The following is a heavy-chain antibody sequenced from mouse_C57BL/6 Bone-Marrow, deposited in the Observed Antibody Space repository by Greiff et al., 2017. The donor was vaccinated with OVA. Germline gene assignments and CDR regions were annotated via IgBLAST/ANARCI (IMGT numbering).Heavy chain of an antibody. CDR2: INPNNGGT. CDR1: GYTFTDYN. J-gene: IGHJ1*03. Sequence: VQLQQSGPELVKPGASVKIPCKASGYTFTDYNMDWVKQSHGKSLEWIGDINPNNGGTIYNQKFKGKATLTVDKSSSTAYMELRSLTSEDTAVYYCARDYYGSYWYFDVWGTGTTVTVSS. CDR3: ARDYYGSYWYFDV. D-gene: IGHD1-1*01. V-gene: IGHV1-18*01.